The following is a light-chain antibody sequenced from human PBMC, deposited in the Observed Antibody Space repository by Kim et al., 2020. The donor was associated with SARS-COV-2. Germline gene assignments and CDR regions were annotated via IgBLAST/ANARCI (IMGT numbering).Light chain of an antibody. J-gene: IGLJ2*01. CDR1: SGYSNYK. V-gene: IGLV9-49*01. CDR3: GADHGSGSNFVVV. Sequence: CHLSSGYSNYKMDWYQQRPGKGPRFVMRVGTGGIVGSKGDGIPDRFSVLGSGLNRYLTIKNIQEEDESDYHCGADHGSGSNFVVVFGGGTRLTVL. CDR2: VGTGGIVG.